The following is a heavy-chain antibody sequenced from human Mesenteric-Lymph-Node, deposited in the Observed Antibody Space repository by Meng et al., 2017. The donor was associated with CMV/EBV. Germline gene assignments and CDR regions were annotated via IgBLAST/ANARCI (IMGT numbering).Heavy chain of an antibody. Sequence: QGELQGPGPGLVKPSETLSLTCFVSGVSGTSGAYHWSWIRQSPGKGLEWIGYIYGTGITIYNPSLKSRVTILLETSKNQFSLKLNSVTTADTAVYYCAKSRSSTPGIVDDWGQGTLVTVSS. D-gene: IGHD2/OR15-2a*01. CDR1: GVSGTSGAYH. V-gene: IGHV4-61*08. J-gene: IGHJ4*02. CDR2: IYGTGIT. CDR3: AKSRSSTPGIVDD.